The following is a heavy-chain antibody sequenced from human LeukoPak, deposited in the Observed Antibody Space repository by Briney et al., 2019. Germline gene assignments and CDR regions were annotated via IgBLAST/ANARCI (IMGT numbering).Heavy chain of an antibody. CDR1: GFTFSSYE. D-gene: IGHD3-16*01. CDR2: ISSSGSTI. Sequence: GGSLRLSCAASGFTFSSYEMNWVRQAPGKGLEWVSYISSSGSTIYYADSVKGRFTISRDNSKNTLYLQMNSLRAEDTAVYYCAKDGGEDYDYVWGSYAPNDYWGQGTLVTVSS. J-gene: IGHJ4*02. V-gene: IGHV3-48*03. CDR3: AKDGGEDYDYVWGSYAPNDY.